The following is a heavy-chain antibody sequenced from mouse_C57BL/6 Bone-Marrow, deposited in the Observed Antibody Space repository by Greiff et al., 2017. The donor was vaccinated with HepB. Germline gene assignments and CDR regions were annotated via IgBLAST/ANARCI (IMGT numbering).Heavy chain of an antibody. V-gene: IGHV1-82*01. D-gene: IGHD1-1*01. CDR3: ARTIYYYGSSYFYYAMDY. CDR2: IYPGDGDT. Sequence: VQLQESGPELVKPGASVKISCKASGYAFSSSWMNWVKQRPGKGLEWIGRIYPGDGDTNYNGKFKGKATLTADKSSSTAYMQLSSLTSEDSAVYLCARTIYYYGSSYFYYAMDYWGQGTSVTVSS. J-gene: IGHJ4*01. CDR1: GYAFSSSW.